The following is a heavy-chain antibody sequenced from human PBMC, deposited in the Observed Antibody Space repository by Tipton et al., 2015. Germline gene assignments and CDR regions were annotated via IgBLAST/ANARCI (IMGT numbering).Heavy chain of an antibody. CDR2: ISGDNGNT. CDR3: VKDGYYYANSGYSPLDY. Sequence: QSGAEVKEPGASVKVSCKASGYTFTSYGISWVRQAPGQGLVWMGWISGDNGNTNYAQKLQGRFTISRDNSKNTLYLQMSSLRADDTAVYYCVKDGYYYANSGYSPLDYWGQGTLVTVSS. V-gene: IGHV1-18*01. J-gene: IGHJ4*02. CDR1: GYTFTSYG. D-gene: IGHD3-22*01.